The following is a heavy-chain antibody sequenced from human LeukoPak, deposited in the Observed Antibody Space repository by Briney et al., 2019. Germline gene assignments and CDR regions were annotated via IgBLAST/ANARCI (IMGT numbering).Heavy chain of an antibody. V-gene: IGHV4-39*01. CDR3: ARHAGSYWASAFDI. D-gene: IGHD1-26*01. CDR1: GGSISSSSYY. Sequence: SETLSLTCTVSGGSISSSSYYWGWIRQPPGNGLEWIGSIYYSGSTYYNPSLKSRVTISVDTSKNQFSLKLSSVTAADTAVYYCARHAGSYWASAFDIWGQGTMVTVSS. J-gene: IGHJ3*02. CDR2: IYYSGST.